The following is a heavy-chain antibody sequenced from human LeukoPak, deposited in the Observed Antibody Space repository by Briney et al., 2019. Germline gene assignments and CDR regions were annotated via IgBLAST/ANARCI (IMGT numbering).Heavy chain of an antibody. V-gene: IGHV3-30*04. CDR3: AREGTSGSYEGDLWFDP. J-gene: IGHJ5*02. D-gene: IGHD1-26*01. Sequence: PGRSLRLSCAASGFTFSSYAMHWVRQAPGKGLEWVAVISYDGSNKYYADSVKGRFTISRDNSKNTLYLQMNSLRAEDTAVYYCAREGTSGSYEGDLWFDPWGQGTLVTVSS. CDR2: ISYDGSNK. CDR1: GFTFSSYA.